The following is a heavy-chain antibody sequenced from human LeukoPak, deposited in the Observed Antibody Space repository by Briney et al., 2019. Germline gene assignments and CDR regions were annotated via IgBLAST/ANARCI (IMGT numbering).Heavy chain of an antibody. CDR3: ARAGLRGIAAPPNWSDP. CDR1: GFTFSSYS. CDR2: ISNNGGST. Sequence: GGSLRLSCAASGFTFSSYSMRWVRQAPGKGLEYVSAISNNGGSTYYANSVRGRYTTSRDNSKNTLYLQMGSLRADDMAVYYCARAGLRGIAAPPNWSDPWGQGTLVTVSS. D-gene: IGHD6-13*01. V-gene: IGHV3-64*01. J-gene: IGHJ5*02.